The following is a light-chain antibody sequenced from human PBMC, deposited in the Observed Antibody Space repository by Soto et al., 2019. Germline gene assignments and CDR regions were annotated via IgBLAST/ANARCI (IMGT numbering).Light chain of an antibody. Sequence: EIVLTQSPATLSLSPGERATLSCRASQSVSNYLAWFQQKPGQAPRLLIYDASNRATGIPARFSGSGYGTDFTLTISSLELEDFAVYYWQQRSSWPLLTFGGGTKVEI. V-gene: IGKV3-11*01. J-gene: IGKJ4*01. CDR1: QSVSNY. CDR3: QQRSSWPLLT. CDR2: DAS.